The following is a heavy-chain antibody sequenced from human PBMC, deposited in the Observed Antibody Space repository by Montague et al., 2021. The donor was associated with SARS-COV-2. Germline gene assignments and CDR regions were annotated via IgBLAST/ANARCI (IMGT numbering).Heavy chain of an antibody. CDR2: ISYSGAT. J-gene: IGHJ5*02. D-gene: IGHD1-1*01. V-gene: IGHV4-39*07. Sequence: SETLSLTCTVSGGSMSTVNYYWGWVRQTPGKGLDWVGSISYSGATYYNPSLETRVSISRDTSKSQFSLELRSVTAADTAGYYCARERQEVGIYFDPWGHGTLVTVSS. CDR1: GGSMSTVNYY. CDR3: ARERQEVGIYFDP.